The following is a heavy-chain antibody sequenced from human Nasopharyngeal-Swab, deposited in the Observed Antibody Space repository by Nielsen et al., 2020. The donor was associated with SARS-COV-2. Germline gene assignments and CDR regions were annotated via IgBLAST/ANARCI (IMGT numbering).Heavy chain of an antibody. Sequence: GESLKISCAGSGFIFGDCAIHWVRQSSAKGLEWVAYIDKKANNYATEYAASVKGRFTISRDDSSNMAYLQMNRLNTEDTAVYYCTRDNGTYNWFDPWGQGALVTVSS. D-gene: IGHD3-10*01. CDR1: GFIFGDCA. CDR2: IDKKANNYAT. CDR3: TRDNGTYNWFDP. J-gene: IGHJ5*02. V-gene: IGHV3-73*01.